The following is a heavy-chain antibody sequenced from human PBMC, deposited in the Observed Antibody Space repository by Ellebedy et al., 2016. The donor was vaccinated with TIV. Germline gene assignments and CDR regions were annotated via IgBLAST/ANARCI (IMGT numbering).Heavy chain of an antibody. CDR3: ARGRSGTYIHHAFDY. D-gene: IGHD1-14*01. J-gene: IGHJ4*02. CDR2: FGISGDTT. V-gene: IGHV3-23*01. CDR1: GFTLSDHY. Sequence: GESLKISCAVSGFTLSDHYIDWVRPAPGKGLEWVSGFGISGDTTYYADSVKGRFTISRDNSKNTLSLQMNSLRGEDTAIYYCARGRSGTYIHHAFDYWGQGALVTVSS.